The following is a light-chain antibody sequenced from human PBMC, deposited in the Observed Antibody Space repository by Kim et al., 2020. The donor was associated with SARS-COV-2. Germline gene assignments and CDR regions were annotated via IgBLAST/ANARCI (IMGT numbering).Light chain of an antibody. Sequence: SYELTQPPSVSVSPGQTVTITCSGSNLGDKYAYWYQKKAVQSPVLVIYQHTKRPSGISQRFSGSSSGNTATLTISRAQTMDEADYYCQAWDNNAAVFGGGTQLTVL. CDR2: QHT. CDR3: QAWDNNAAV. CDR1: NLGDKY. J-gene: IGLJ3*02. V-gene: IGLV3-1*01.